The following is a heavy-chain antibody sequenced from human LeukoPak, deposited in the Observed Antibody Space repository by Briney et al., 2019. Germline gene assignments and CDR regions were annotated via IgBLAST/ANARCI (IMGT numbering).Heavy chain of an antibody. D-gene: IGHD2-15*01. Sequence: PGGSLRLSCAASGFTFSSYGMHWVRQAPGKGLEWVAVISYDGSNKYYADSVKGRFTISRDNSKNTLYLQMNSLRAEDTAAYYCARGDYCSGGSCYLSALYYYYGMDVWGQGTTVTVSS. J-gene: IGHJ6*02. CDR3: ARGDYCSGGSCYLSALYYYYGMDV. CDR1: GFTFSSYG. V-gene: IGHV3-30*03. CDR2: ISYDGSNK.